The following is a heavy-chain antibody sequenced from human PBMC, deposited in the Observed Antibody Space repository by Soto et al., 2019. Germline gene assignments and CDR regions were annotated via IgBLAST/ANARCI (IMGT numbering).Heavy chain of an antibody. CDR1: GFTFSSYW. Sequence: GGSLRLSCAASGFTFSSYWMSWVRQAPGKGLEWVANIKQDGSEKYYVDSVKGRFTISREKAKNSLYLQMNSLRAEDTAVYYCARDREFGYSGDPTLDYYYYYMDVWGKGTTVTVSS. J-gene: IGHJ6*03. V-gene: IGHV3-7*01. CDR2: IKQDGSEK. D-gene: IGHD5-12*01. CDR3: ARDREFGYSGDPTLDYYYYYMDV.